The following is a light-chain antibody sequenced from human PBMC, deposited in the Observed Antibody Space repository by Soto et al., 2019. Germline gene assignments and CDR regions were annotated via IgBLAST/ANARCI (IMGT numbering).Light chain of an antibody. CDR1: QSLLQSKGYYY. V-gene: IGKV2-28*01. CDR3: RQALQTRWT. J-gene: IGKJ1*01. CDR2: LGA. Sequence: EIVMTLSPLSLPVTPGEPASISCRSSQSLLQSKGYYYFEWYLQKTPQSPQLLIYLGANRAAGVPHRWIGSGSGTDVTLKISRVEAADVGVDYCRQALQTRWTFGQGTKVDI.